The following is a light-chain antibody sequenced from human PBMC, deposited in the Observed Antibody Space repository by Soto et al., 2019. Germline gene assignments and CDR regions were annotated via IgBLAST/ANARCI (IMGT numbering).Light chain of an antibody. CDR1: QSININY. Sequence: EIVLTQSPGTLSLSPGERATLSCRASQSININYLAWYQQKPGQGPRLLMYGASSMATGIPGRFSGSGSGTDFTITISRLEPEDFAVYYCQHYDNSPRTFGQGTKVEIK. V-gene: IGKV3-20*01. CDR3: QHYDNSPRT. J-gene: IGKJ1*01. CDR2: GAS.